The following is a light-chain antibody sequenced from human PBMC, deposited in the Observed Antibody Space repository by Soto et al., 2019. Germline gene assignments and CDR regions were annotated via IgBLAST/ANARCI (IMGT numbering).Light chain of an antibody. CDR3: AAWDDSLNAL. V-gene: IGLV1-44*01. Sequence: QSVLTQPPSASGTPGQRVTISCSGSSSNIGSNTVNWYHQLPGTAPKLLIYSNNQRPSGVPDRFSGSKSGTSASLAISGLQSEDEADYYCAAWDDSLNALFGGGTKVTVL. J-gene: IGLJ2*01. CDR1: SSNIGSNT. CDR2: SNN.